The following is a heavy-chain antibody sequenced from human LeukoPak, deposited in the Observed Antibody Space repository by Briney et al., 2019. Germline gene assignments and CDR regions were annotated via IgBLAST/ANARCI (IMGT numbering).Heavy chain of an antibody. Sequence: ASVKVSCKASGYTFTGYYMHWVRQAPGQGLEWMGWINPNSGGTNYAQKFQGRVTMTRDTSISTAYMELSSLRSEDTAVYYCARDLYGDYEGYWGQGTLVTVSS. J-gene: IGHJ4*02. CDR3: ARDLYGDYEGY. CDR2: INPNSGGT. V-gene: IGHV1-2*02. CDR1: GYTFTGYY. D-gene: IGHD4-17*01.